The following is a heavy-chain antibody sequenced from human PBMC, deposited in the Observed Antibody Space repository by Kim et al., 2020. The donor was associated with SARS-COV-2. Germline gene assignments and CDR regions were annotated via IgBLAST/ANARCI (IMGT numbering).Heavy chain of an antibody. J-gene: IGHJ4*02. Sequence: KGRFTNSRENAQNSLYLQMNSLRAGDTAVYYCARGPRNYYDSSGYYDYWGQGTLVTVSS. CDR3: ARGPRNYYDSSGYYDY. V-gene: IGHV3-13*01. D-gene: IGHD3-22*01.